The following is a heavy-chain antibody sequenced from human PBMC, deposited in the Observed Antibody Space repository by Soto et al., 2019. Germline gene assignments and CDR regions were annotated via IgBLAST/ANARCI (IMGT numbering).Heavy chain of an antibody. Sequence: QVQLVESGGGVVQPGRSLRLSCAASGFTFSSYGMHWVRQAPGKGLEWVAVISYDGSNKYYADSVKGRFTMSRDNSKNTLYQQMNSLGAEDAAVYYCAKTLHTVTDYCNGMDVWGQGTTVTVSS. CDR1: GFTFSSYG. CDR2: ISYDGSNK. CDR3: AKTLHTVTDYCNGMDV. V-gene: IGHV3-30*18. D-gene: IGHD2-21*01. J-gene: IGHJ6*02.